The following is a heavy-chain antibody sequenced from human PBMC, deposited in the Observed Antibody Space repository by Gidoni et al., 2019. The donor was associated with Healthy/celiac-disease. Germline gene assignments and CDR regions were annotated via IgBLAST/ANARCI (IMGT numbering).Heavy chain of an antibody. J-gene: IGHJ3*02. V-gene: IGHV1-2*06. CDR1: GYTFTGYY. CDR3: ARPIVVVPAALFNQGAFDI. D-gene: IGHD2-2*01. Sequence: QVQLVQSGAEVKKPGASVKVSCKASGYTFTGYYMHWVRQAPGQGLEWMGRINPNSGGTNYAQKFQGRVTMTRDTSISTAYMELSRLRSDDTAVYYCARPIVVVPAALFNQGAFDIWGQGTMVTVSS. CDR2: INPNSGGT.